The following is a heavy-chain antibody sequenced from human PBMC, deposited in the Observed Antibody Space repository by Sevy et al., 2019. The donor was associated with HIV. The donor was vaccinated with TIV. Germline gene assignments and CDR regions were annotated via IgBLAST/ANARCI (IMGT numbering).Heavy chain of an antibody. V-gene: IGHV1-24*01. CDR2: FDPEDGET. Sequence: ASVKVSCKVSGYTLTELSMHWVRQAPGKGLEWMGGFDPEDGETIYAQKFQGRVTMTEDTSTDTAYMELSSLRSEDTAVYYCATKRDRYDILTGYFNWFDPWGQGTLVTVSS. CDR3: ATKRDRYDILTGYFNWFDP. J-gene: IGHJ5*02. CDR1: GYTLTELS. D-gene: IGHD3-9*01.